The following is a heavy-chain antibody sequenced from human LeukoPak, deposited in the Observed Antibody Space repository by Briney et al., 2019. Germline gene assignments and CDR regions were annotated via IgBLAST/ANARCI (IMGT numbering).Heavy chain of an antibody. D-gene: IGHD5-18*01. V-gene: IGHV4-39*07. J-gene: IGHJ4*02. CDR2: INHSGST. Sequence: SETLSLTCTVSGGSISSGSYYWGWIRQAPGKGLEWIGEINHSGSTNYNPSLKSRVTISVDTSKNQFSLKLSSVTAADTAVYYCARRRGYSYGKPIDYWGQGTLVTVSS. CDR3: ARRRGYSYGKPIDY. CDR1: GGSISSGSYY.